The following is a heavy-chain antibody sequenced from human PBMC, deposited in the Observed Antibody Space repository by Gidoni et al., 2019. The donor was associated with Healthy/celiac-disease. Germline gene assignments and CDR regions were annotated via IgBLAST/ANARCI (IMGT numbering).Heavy chain of an antibody. D-gene: IGHD6-19*01. CDR3: AKDLRIAVAGTDYFDY. V-gene: IGHV3-23*01. J-gene: IGHJ4*02. Sequence: EVQLLESGGGLVQPGGSLRLSCAASGFTFSSYAMSWVRQAPGKGLEWVSAISGSGGSTYYADSVKGRFTISRDNSKNTLYLQMNSLRAEDTAVYYCAKDLRIAVAGTDYFDYWGQGTLVTVSS. CDR2: ISGSGGST. CDR1: GFTFSSYA.